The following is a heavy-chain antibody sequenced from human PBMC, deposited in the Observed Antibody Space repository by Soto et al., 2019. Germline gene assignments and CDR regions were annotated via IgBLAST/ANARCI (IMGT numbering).Heavy chain of an antibody. V-gene: IGHV6-1*01. CDR2: TYYRSKWYN. CDR3: ARAKENLYYDSWSGYYYFDY. CDR1: GDSVSSNSAA. J-gene: IGHJ4*02. D-gene: IGHD3-3*01. Sequence: SQTLSLTCAISGDSVSSNSAAWNWIRQSPSRGLEWLGRTYYRSKWYNDYAVSVKSRITINPDTSKNQFSLQLNSVTPEDTAVYYCARAKENLYYDSWSGYYYFDYWGQGTLVTVSS.